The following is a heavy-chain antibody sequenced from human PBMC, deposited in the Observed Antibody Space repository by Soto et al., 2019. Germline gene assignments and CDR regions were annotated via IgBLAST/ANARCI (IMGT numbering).Heavy chain of an antibody. CDR1: GGSISSSSYY. D-gene: IGHD6-13*01. V-gene: IGHV4-39*01. CDR2: IYYSGST. CDR3: ARPTAAGTTSDY. J-gene: IGHJ4*02. Sequence: SETLCLTCTVSGGSISSSSYYWGWIRQPPGKGLEWIGSIYYSGSTYYNPSLKSRVTISVDTSKNQFSLKLSSVTAADTAVYYCARPTAAGTTSDYWGRGTLVTVS.